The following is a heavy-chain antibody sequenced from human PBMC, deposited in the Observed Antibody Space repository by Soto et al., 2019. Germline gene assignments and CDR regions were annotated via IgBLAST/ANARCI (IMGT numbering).Heavy chain of an antibody. CDR1: GFSLDDYA. V-gene: IGHV3-43D*04. Sequence: EVQLVESGGVVVQPGGSLRLSCAASGFSLDDYAMHWVRQAPGKGLEWVSLISWDGDSTYYADSVKGRFTVSRDNSKNSLFLQMTSLRADDTALYYCASPQIMDGVDAGQGVVADYDGLDVWGQGTTVTVS. CDR3: ASPQIMDGVDAGQGVVADYDGLDV. CDR2: ISWDGDST. J-gene: IGHJ6*02. D-gene: IGHD2-15*01.